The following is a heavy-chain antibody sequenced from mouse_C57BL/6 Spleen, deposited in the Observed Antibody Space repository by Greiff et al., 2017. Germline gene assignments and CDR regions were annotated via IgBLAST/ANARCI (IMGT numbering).Heavy chain of an antibody. CDR3: ARSLNWDGGNWYFDV. CDR2: IYPRDGST. CDR1: GYTFTDPT. D-gene: IGHD4-1*01. J-gene: IGHJ1*03. V-gene: IGHV1-78*01. Sequence: QVQLQQSDAELVKPGASVKISCKVSGYTFTDPTIHWLKQRPEQGLEWIGYIYPRDGSTKYNEKFKGKDTLTADKSSSTAYMQLNSLTSEDSAVYFCARSLNWDGGNWYFDVWGTGTTVTVSS.